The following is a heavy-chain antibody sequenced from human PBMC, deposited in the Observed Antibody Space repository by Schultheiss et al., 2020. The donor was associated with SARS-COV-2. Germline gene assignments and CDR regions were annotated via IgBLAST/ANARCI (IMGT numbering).Heavy chain of an antibody. J-gene: IGHJ6*02. CDR1: GFTFSSYD. CDR3: ARQFGVGGMDV. Sequence: GGSLRLSCAASGFTFSSYDMHWVRQATGKGLEWVSAIGTAGDTYYPGSVKGRFTISRENAKNSLYLQMNSLRAGDTAVYYCARQFGVGGMDVWGQGTTVTVSS. V-gene: IGHV3-13*01. D-gene: IGHD3-3*01. CDR2: IGTAGDT.